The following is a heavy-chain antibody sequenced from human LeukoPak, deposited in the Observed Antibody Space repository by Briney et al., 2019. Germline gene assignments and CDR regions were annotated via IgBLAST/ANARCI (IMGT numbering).Heavy chain of an antibody. CDR1: GGSISSSSYY. Sequence: SETLSLTCTVSGGSISSSSYYWGWIRQPPGKGLEWIGSIYHSGSTYYNPSLKSRVTISVDTSKNQISLKLSSVTAADTAVYYCAREETYSSSWHVTREHYMDVWGKGTTVTVSS. CDR3: AREETYSSSWHVTREHYMDV. J-gene: IGHJ6*03. CDR2: IYHSGST. V-gene: IGHV4-39*07. D-gene: IGHD6-13*01.